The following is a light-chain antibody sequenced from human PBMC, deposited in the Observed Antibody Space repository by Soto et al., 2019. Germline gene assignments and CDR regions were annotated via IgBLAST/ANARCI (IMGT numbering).Light chain of an antibody. CDR1: SSDVGVYKY. CDR2: EVS. CDR3: AAWDDSLRGVL. J-gene: IGLJ7*01. V-gene: IGLV2-14*01. Sequence: QSALTQPASVSGSPGQSITISCTGTSSDVGVYKYVSWYQHHPGKAPKLMIYEVSNRPSGVSNRFSGSKSGTSATLAISGLRSEDEADYYCAAWDDSLRGVLFGGGTQLTVL.